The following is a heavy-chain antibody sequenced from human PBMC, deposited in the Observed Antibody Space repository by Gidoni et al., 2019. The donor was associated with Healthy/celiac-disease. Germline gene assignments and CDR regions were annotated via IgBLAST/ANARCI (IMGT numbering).Heavy chain of an antibody. Sequence: EVQLVASGGGLVQPGRSLRLSCTASGFTFGDYAMSWVRQAPGKGLEWVGFIRSKAYGGTTEYAASVKGRFTISRDDSKSIAYLQMNSLKTEDTAVYYSTRGRGGIVDSWGQGTLVTVSS. CDR2: IRSKAYGGTT. J-gene: IGHJ5*01. CDR1: GFTFGDYA. V-gene: IGHV3-49*04. D-gene: IGHD3-22*01. CDR3: TRGRGGIVDS.